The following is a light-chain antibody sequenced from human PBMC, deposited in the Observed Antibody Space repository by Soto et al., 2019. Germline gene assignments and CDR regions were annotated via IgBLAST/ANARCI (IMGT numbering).Light chain of an antibody. Sequence: QSVLTQPPSASGTPGQWVTLSCSGSNSNIGNNPVNWYHQLPGTAPKLLIYTNDQRPSGVPDRFSGSKSGTSGSLAISGLQSEDEADYYCAAWDDSLKALVFGGGTKLTVL. V-gene: IGLV1-44*01. CDR2: TND. J-gene: IGLJ2*01. CDR3: AAWDDSLKALV. CDR1: NSNIGNNP.